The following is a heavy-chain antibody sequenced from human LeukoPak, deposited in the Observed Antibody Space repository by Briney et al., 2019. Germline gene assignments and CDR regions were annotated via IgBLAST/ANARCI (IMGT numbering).Heavy chain of an antibody. D-gene: IGHD3-9*01. V-gene: IGHV4-39*07. CDR3: ARAPTRSSDLVTGYLFDY. CDR1: GGSISSSIYY. Sequence: PSETLSLTCIVSGGSISSSIYYWAWVRQPPGKGLEWIGTVFYNGATQYSPSLRSRVTISIDTSTNQFSLKLTSVTAADTALYYCARAPTRSSDLVTGYLFDYWGQGTLVTVSS. CDR2: VFYNGAT. J-gene: IGHJ4*02.